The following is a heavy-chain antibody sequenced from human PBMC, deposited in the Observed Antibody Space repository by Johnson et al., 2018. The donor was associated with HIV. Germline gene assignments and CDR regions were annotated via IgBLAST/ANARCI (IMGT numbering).Heavy chain of an antibody. J-gene: IGHJ3*02. CDR3: ARDSFIAVTLSDAFDI. D-gene: IGHD6-19*01. Sequence: VQLVESGGGVVQPGRSLRLSCAASGFTFSNYAMHWVRQAPGKGLEWMAIISYDGSNEYYADSVKGRFTISRDNSKNTLYLHMSSLRAEDTALYYCARDSFIAVTLSDAFDIWGQGTVVTVSS. CDR2: ISYDGSNE. V-gene: IGHV3-30-3*01. CDR1: GFTFSNYA.